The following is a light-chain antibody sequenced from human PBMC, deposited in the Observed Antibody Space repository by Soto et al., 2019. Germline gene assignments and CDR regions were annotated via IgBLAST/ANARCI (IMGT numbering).Light chain of an antibody. V-gene: IGLV2-8*01. CDR2: EVT. Sequence: QSVLTQPPSASGSPGQSVTISCTGSSSDVGGYNYVSWYQQFPGKAPKLIIYEVTKRPSGVPDRFSGSKSGNTASLTISGLQAADEADYYCASYLTTSPLEVFGTGTKVTVL. CDR3: ASYLTTSPLEV. CDR1: SSDVGGYNY. J-gene: IGLJ1*01.